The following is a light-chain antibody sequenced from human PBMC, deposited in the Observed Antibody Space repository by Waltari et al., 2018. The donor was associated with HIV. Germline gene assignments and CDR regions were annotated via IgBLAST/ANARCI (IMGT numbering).Light chain of an antibody. CDR2: YCSDSDK. J-gene: IGLJ3*02. Sequence: QPVLTQPPSSSSSPGASARLTCSLPIHLNVGSYTIYWYQKQPGSPPRYLLYYCSDSDKGQGSGVPSRFSGSKDASANTGILLISGLQSEDEADYYCMIWPTNAWVFGGGTKLTVL. CDR3: MIWPTNAWV. CDR1: IHLNVGSYT. V-gene: IGLV5-37*01.